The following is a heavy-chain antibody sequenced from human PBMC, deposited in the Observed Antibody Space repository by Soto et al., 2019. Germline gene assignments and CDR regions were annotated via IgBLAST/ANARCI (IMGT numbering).Heavy chain of an antibody. J-gene: IGHJ4*02. D-gene: IGHD2-15*01. CDR1: GDSISSYS. CDR2: IYYSGST. Sequence: PSETLSLTCTVSGDSISSYSWSWIRQPPGKGLEWIGFIYYSGSTNHNPSLKSRVTTSVDTSKNQFSLKLNSVTAADTAVYYCARALGYCSGGSCRRTTHFDYWGQGILVTVSS. V-gene: IGHV4-59*01. CDR3: ARALGYCSGGSCRRTTHFDY.